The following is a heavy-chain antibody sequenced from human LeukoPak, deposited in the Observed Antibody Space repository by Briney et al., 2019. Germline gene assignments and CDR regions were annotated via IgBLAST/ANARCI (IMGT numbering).Heavy chain of an antibody. J-gene: IGHJ4*02. Sequence: PGGSLRLSCAASGSTISSNYMGWVRQAPGKGLEWVSAISNNGGYTYYADSVQGRFTISRDNSKSTLCLQMNSLRAEDTAVYYCAKQLGYCSDGSCYFPYWGQGTLVTVSS. V-gene: IGHV3-23*01. D-gene: IGHD2-15*01. CDR1: GSTISSNY. CDR2: ISNNGGYT. CDR3: AKQLGYCSDGSCYFPY.